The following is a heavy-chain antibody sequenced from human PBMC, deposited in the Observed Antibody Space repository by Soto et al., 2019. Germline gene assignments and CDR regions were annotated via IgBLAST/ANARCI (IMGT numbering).Heavy chain of an antibody. CDR2: INQDGSER. D-gene: IGHD4-17*01. CDR3: AVYGYGVSAAAY. V-gene: IGHV3-7*03. Sequence: EVQVLESGGGLVQPGGSLRLSCAASGFNFNTYAMSWVRQPPGKGLEWVANINQDGSERYYVDSVRGRFTISRDNVENSLYLQLNSLRPEDTAVYYCAVYGYGVSAAAYWGQGTLVTVSS. CDR1: GFNFNTYA. J-gene: IGHJ4*02.